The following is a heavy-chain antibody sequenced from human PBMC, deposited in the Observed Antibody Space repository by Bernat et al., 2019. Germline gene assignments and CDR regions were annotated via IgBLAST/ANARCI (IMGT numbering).Heavy chain of an antibody. Sequence: EVQLVESGGGLVQPGGSLRLSCAASGFTFSSYSMNWVRQAPGKGLEWVSYISSSSTIYYADSVKGRFTISRDNAKNSLYLQMNSLRAEDTAVYYCARDGPYYYDSSGLDYWGQGTLVTVSS. V-gene: IGHV3-48*01. D-gene: IGHD3-22*01. J-gene: IGHJ4*02. CDR1: GFTFSSYS. CDR2: ISSSSTI. CDR3: ARDGPYYYDSSGLDY.